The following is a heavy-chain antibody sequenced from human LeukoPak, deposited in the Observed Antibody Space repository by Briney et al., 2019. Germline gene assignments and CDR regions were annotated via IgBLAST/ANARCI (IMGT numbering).Heavy chain of an antibody. D-gene: IGHD2-21*01. V-gene: IGHV3-30-3*01. CDR2: ISYDGYDK. Sequence: GGSPRLSCAASGFTFNEYAMHWVRQTPGKGLEWVALISYDGYDKSYADSVRGRFTISRDNSKNTLNLQMDSLRSEDTAVYYCARDFFPIADSTWYEIGYWGQGTLVTVSS. J-gene: IGHJ4*02. CDR3: ARDFFPIADSTWYEIGY. CDR1: GFTFNEYA.